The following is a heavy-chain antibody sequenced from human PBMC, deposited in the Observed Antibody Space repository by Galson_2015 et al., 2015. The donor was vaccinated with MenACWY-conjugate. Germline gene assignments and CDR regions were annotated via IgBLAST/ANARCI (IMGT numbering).Heavy chain of an antibody. V-gene: IGHV4-39*01. Sequence: ETLSLTCTVSGDSISSDAYYWGWLRQPPGKGLGWIASINYSGKTLYYPSLKSRVTTSVDTSKSQFSLTLSSVTAADTAVYFCARRTPNLNWFDPWGQGTLVTVSS. CDR2: INYSGKT. D-gene: IGHD1-14*01. J-gene: IGHJ5*02. CDR1: GDSISSDAYY. CDR3: ARRTPNLNWFDP.